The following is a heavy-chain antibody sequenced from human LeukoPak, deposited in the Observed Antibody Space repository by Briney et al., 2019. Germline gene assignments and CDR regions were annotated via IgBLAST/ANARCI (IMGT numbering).Heavy chain of an antibody. CDR3: ARGGGWWNY. CDR1: GYSITSGCY. J-gene: IGHJ4*02. CDR2: IYTSGST. V-gene: IGHV4-4*07. Sequence: SETLSLTCTVSGYSITSGCYWGWIRQPAGKGLEWIGRIYTSGSTNYNPSLKSRVTMSVDTSNNQLSLKMSSVTAADTAVYYCARGGGWWNYWGQGTLVTVSS. D-gene: IGHD6-19*01.